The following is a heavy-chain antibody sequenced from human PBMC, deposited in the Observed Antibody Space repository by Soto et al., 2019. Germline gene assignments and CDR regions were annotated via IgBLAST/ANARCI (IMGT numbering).Heavy chain of an antibody. D-gene: IGHD3-22*01. J-gene: IGHJ4*02. CDR1: GDSISSGSYY. CDR3: ARESSGYRFDC. CDR2: ISSSGST. Sequence: QVQLQESGPGLVKPSQTLSLTCTVSGDSISSGSYYWSWIRQHPGKGLEWFGYISSSGSTYYNPSLKSRLTISVDTSRNQFSLKLSSVTAADTALYYCARESSGYRFDCWGQGTPVTVSS. V-gene: IGHV4-31*03.